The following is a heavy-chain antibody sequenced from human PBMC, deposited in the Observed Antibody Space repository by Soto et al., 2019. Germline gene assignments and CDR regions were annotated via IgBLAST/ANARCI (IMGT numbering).Heavy chain of an antibody. CDR3: ARGYRDGYNYFAFDI. J-gene: IGHJ3*02. V-gene: IGHV4-59*01. CDR1: GGSISSYY. Sequence: PSETLSLTCTVSGGSISSYYWTWIRQPPEKGLEWIGYMYYSGSTDYNPSLKSRVTISVDTSKNQFSLKLRSVTAADTAVYYCARGYRDGYNYFAFDIWGQGTMVTVSS. D-gene: IGHD1-1*01. CDR2: MYYSGST.